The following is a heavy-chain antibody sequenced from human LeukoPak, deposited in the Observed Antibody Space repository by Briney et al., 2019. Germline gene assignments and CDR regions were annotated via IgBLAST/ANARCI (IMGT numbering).Heavy chain of an antibody. Sequence: GGSLRLSCAASGFTFSSYAMSWVRQAPGKGLEWVSAISGSGGSTYYADSVKGRFTISRDNANNSLYLQMTGLRAEDTAVYYCATRGRITIFGVVIIPHAFDIWGQGTMVTVSS. J-gene: IGHJ3*02. CDR1: GFTFSSYA. V-gene: IGHV3-23*01. CDR3: ATRGRITIFGVVIIPHAFDI. CDR2: ISGSGGST. D-gene: IGHD3-3*01.